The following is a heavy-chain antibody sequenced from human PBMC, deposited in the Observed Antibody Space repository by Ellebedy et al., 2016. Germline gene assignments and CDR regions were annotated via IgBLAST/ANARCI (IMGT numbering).Heavy chain of an antibody. CDR2: VIPIFGTA. CDR3: ARALGYSSSWDRLQFDY. J-gene: IGHJ4*02. V-gene: IGHV1-69*13. D-gene: IGHD6-13*01. Sequence: SVKVSCXASGGTFSSYAISWVRQAPGQGLEWMGGVIPIFGTANYAQKFQGRVTITADESTSTAYMELSSLRSEDTAVYYCARALGYSSSWDRLQFDYWGQGTLVTVSS. CDR1: GGTFSSYA.